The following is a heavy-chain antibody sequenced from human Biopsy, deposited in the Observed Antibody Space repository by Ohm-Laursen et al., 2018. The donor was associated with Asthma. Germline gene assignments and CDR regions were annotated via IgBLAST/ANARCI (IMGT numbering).Heavy chain of an antibody. CDR1: GYTFIGCH. D-gene: IGHD2-15*01. CDR3: ARGLLGMDV. J-gene: IGHJ6*02. CDR2: INTNTGNP. Sequence: ASVKVSCKASGYTFIGCHIHWMRQAPGQGLEWMGRINTNTGNPTYAQGFTGRFVFSLDTSVSTAYLQISSLKADDTAVYYCARGLLGMDVWGQGTTVTVSS. V-gene: IGHV7-4-1*02.